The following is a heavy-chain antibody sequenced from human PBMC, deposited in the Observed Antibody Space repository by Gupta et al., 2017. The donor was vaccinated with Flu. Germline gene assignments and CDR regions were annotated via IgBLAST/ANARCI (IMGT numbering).Heavy chain of an antibody. Sequence: DINWVRQATGQGLEWMGWMNPNSGNSGYAQKFQGRFTMAINTSISTAYMELSSLRSEDTAIYYCGRGRRHYGTTVEYWGQGTLVTVSS. CDR1: D. CDR3: GRGRRHYGTTVEY. V-gene: IGHV1-8*01. CDR2: MNPNSGNS. J-gene: IGHJ4*02. D-gene: IGHD3-10*01.